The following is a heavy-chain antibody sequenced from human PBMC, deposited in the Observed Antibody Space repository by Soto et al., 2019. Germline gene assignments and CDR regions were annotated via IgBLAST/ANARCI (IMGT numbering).Heavy chain of an antibody. CDR3: ARRSSGWYFDY. J-gene: IGHJ4*02. Sequence: EVQLLESGGGLVQPGGSLRLSCAASGFTFSSYAMNWVRQAPGKGLEWVSVISGSGGRTYYADSVKGRFAISRDNSKNSLYTQLSSMRAEDTAVYYFARRSSGWYFDYWGQGTLVTVSS. V-gene: IGHV3-23*01. D-gene: IGHD6-19*01. CDR2: ISGSGGRT. CDR1: GFTFSSYA.